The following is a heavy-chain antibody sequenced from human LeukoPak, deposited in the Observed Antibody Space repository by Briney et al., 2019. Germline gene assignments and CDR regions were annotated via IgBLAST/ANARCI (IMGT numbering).Heavy chain of an antibody. CDR3: ARRFWPYYYYYMDV. Sequence: SETLSLTCAVYGGSFSGYYWSWIRQPPGKGLEWIGEINHSGSTNYNPSLKSRVTISVDTSKNQFSLKLSSVTAADTAVYYCARRFWPYYYYYMDVWGKGTTVTISS. D-gene: IGHD2/OR15-2a*01. J-gene: IGHJ6*03. CDR1: GGSFSGYY. CDR2: INHSGST. V-gene: IGHV4-34*01.